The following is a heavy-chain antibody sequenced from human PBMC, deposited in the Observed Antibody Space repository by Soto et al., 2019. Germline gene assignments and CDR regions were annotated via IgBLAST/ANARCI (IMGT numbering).Heavy chain of an antibody. V-gene: IGHV3-74*01. J-gene: IGHJ6*02. CDR2: INSDGSST. D-gene: IGHD6-19*01. CDR1: GFTFSSYW. CDR3: ARTLLDSSGWTGYYYGMDV. Sequence: EVQLVESGGGLVQPGGSLRLSCAASGFTFSSYWMHWVRQAPGKGLEWVSRINSDGSSTSYADSVKGRFTISRDNAKNTLYLQMNSLRAEDTAVYYCARTLLDSSGWTGYYYGMDVWGQGTTVTVSS.